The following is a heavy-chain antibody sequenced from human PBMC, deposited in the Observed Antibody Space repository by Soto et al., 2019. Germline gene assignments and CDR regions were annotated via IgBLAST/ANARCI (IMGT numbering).Heavy chain of an antibody. V-gene: IGHV4-61*01. CDR3: ARDHPHSYGIYYLDY. D-gene: IGHD5-18*01. CDR2: IYSSGST. CDR1: GRSISSVNYY. J-gene: IGHJ4*02. Sequence: SETLSLTCTVSGRSISSVNYYWTWIRQPPGKGLEWIGYIYSSGSTNYNPSLKSRVTISADTSKNQVSLKLTSVTAADTAVYYCARDHPHSYGIYYLDYWGQGTLVTVSS.